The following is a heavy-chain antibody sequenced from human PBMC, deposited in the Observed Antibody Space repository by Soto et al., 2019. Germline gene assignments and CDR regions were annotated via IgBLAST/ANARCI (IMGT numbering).Heavy chain of an antibody. CDR2: IYYTGST. V-gene: IGHV4-31*01. CDR3: ARTTTGTLDY. D-gene: IGHD1-1*01. Sequence: SETLSITCTVSGGSISSYDYYWSWIRQHPGKGLEWIGYIYYTGSTYYNPSLKNQVTISVDTSKNQFSLKVSSVTAADTAVYYCARTTTGTLDYWGQGTLVTVSS. CDR1: GGSISSYDYY. J-gene: IGHJ4*02.